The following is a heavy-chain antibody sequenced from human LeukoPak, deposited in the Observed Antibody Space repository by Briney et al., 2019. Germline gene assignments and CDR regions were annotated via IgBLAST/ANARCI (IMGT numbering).Heavy chain of an antibody. CDR2: ISSSSSTI. D-gene: IGHD3-22*01. V-gene: IGHV3-48*04. J-gene: IGHJ3*02. CDR1: GFTFSSYS. CDR3: ARESRTYYYDGRGYAFDI. Sequence: GGSLRLSCAASGFTFSSYSMNWVRQAPGKGLEWVSYISSSSSTIYYADSVKGRFTISRDNAKNSLYLQMNSLRAEDTAVYYCARESRTYYYDGRGYAFDIWGQGTMVTVSS.